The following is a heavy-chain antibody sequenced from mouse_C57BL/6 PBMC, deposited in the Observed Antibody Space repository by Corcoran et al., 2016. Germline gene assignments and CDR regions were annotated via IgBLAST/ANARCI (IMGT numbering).Heavy chain of an antibody. J-gene: IGHJ3*01. CDR3: ARSDYDRFAY. CDR2: INPNNGGT. Sequence: EVQLQQSGPELVKPGASVKISCKASGYTFTDYYMNWVKQSHGKSIEWIGDINPNNGGTSYNQKFKGKATLTVDKSSSTAYMELRSLTSEDSAVYYCARSDYDRFAYWGQGTLVTVSA. CDR1: GYTFTDYY. D-gene: IGHD2-4*01. V-gene: IGHV1-26*01.